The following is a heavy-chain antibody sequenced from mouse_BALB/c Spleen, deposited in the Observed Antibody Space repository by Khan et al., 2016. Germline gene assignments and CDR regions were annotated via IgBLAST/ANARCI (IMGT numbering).Heavy chain of an antibody. J-gene: IGHJ4*01. V-gene: IGHV2-6*02. CDR2: IWSDGST. Sequence: VGLVESGSGLVAPSQSLSITCTVSGFSLTSYGVHWVRQPPGKGLEWLVVIWSDGSTTYNSALKSRLSISKDNSKSQVFLKMNSLQTDDTAMYYCARRDDGGGAMDYWGQGTSVTVSS. D-gene: IGHD2-3*01. CDR1: GFSLTSYG. CDR3: ARRDDGGGAMDY.